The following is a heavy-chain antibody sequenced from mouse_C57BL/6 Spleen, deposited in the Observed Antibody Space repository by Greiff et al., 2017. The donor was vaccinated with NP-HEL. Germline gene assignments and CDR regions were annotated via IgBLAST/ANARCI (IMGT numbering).Heavy chain of an antibody. D-gene: IGHD2-3*01. V-gene: IGHV1-82*01. J-gene: IGHJ2*01. Sequence: QVQLQQSGPELVKPGASVKISCKASGYAFSSSWMNWVKQRPGKGLEWIGRIYPGDGDTNYNGKFKGKATLTADKSSSTAYMQLSSLTSEDSAVYVCARQEGYYTYFDYWGQGTTLTVSS. CDR1: GYAFSSSW. CDR3: ARQEGYYTYFDY. CDR2: IYPGDGDT.